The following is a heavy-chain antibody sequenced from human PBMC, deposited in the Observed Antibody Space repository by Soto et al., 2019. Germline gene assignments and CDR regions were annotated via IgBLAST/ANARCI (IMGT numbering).Heavy chain of an antibody. Sequence: QVQLVESGGGVVQPGRSLRLPCAASGFTFSSYSMHWVRQAPGKGLEWVAVISYDGSNKYYADSVKGRFTISRDNSKTTLYLQMNSLRAEDTAVYYCAKEQGIAVAGTVYFQHWGQGTLVTVSS. CDR3: AKEQGIAVAGTVYFQH. CDR1: GFTFSSYS. V-gene: IGHV3-30*18. CDR2: ISYDGSNK. J-gene: IGHJ1*01. D-gene: IGHD6-19*01.